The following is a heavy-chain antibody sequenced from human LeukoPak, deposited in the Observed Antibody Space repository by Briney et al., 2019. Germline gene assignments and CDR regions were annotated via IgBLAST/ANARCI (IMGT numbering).Heavy chain of an antibody. Sequence: GESLKISCKGSGYTFANYWIAWVHQMPGKGLEWMGIIYPGDSATRYSPSFQGQVTISADKSIRSAYLQWSSLKASDTAMYYCATSRYCTNGVCYTQHDSWGQGTLVTVSS. CDR2: IYPGDSAT. J-gene: IGHJ5*01. CDR1: GYTFANYW. CDR3: ATSRYCTNGVCYTQHDS. V-gene: IGHV5-51*07. D-gene: IGHD2-8*01.